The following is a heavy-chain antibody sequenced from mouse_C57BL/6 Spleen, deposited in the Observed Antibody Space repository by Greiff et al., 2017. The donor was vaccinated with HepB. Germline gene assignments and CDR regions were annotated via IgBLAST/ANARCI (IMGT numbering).Heavy chain of an antibody. V-gene: IGHV1-53*01. J-gene: IGHJ4*01. Sequence: QVQLQQPGTELVKPGASVKLSCKASGYTFTSYWMHWVKQRPGQGLEWIGNINPSNGGTNYNEKFKSKATLTVDKSSSTAYMQLSSLTSEDSAVYYCAQFITTVVAPYYYAMDYWGQGTSVTVSS. D-gene: IGHD1-1*01. CDR3: AQFITTVVAPYYYAMDY. CDR2: INPSNGGT. CDR1: GYTFTSYW.